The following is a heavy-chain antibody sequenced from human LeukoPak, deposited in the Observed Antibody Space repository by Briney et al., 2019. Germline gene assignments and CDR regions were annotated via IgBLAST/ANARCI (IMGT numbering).Heavy chain of an antibody. Sequence: GRSLRLSCAASGFTFDDYAMHWVRQAPGKGLEWVSGISWNSGSIGYADSVKGRFTISRDNAKNSLYLQMNSLRAEDMALYSCAQDIRWELLHAFDMWGQGTMVTVSS. D-gene: IGHD1-26*01. CDR3: AQDIRWELLHAFDM. V-gene: IGHV3-9*03. J-gene: IGHJ3*02. CDR1: GFTFDDYA. CDR2: ISWNSGSI.